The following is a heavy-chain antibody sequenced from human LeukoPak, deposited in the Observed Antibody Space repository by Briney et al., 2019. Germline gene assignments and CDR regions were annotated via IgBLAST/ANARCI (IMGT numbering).Heavy chain of an antibody. V-gene: IGHV1-2*02. CDR1: GYTFTGYY. CDR2: INPNSGGT. J-gene: IGHJ5*02. D-gene: IGHD5-18*01. CDR3: ARDPDMFSYGLVSWFDP. Sequence: ASVKVSCKASGYTFTGYYMHWVRQAPGQGLEWMGWINPNSGGTNYAQKFQGRVTMTRDTSISTAYMELSRLGSDDTAVYYCARDPDMFSYGLVSWFDPWGQGTLVTVSS.